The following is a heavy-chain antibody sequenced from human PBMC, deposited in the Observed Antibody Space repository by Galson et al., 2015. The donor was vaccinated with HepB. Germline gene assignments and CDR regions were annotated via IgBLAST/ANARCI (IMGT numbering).Heavy chain of an antibody. J-gene: IGHJ5*02. CDR1: GYTFTAYY. V-gene: IGHV1-2*02. CDR3: ARSGTGWAANWLDP. CDR2: MNPQNGAT. D-gene: IGHD6-19*01. Sequence: SVKVSCKASGYTFTAYYMHWVRQAPGQGLERVGWMNPQNGATTYAQKFQGRVTMASDTSINTAYMDLISLGSDDTALYFCARSGTGWAANWLDPWGPGTLVTVSS.